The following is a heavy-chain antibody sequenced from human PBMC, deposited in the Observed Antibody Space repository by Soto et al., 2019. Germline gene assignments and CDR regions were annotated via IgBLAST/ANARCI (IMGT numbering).Heavy chain of an antibody. CDR3: ARASSPYSSGWYPLDAFDI. J-gene: IGHJ3*02. D-gene: IGHD6-19*01. V-gene: IGHV3-53*04. CDR2: IYSGGST. Sequence: PGGSLRLSCAASGFTVSSNYMSWVRQAPGKGLEWVSVIYSGGSTYYADSVKGRFTISRHNSKNTLYLQMNSLRAEDTAVYYCARASSPYSSGWYPLDAFDIWGQGTMVTVSS. CDR1: GFTVSSNY.